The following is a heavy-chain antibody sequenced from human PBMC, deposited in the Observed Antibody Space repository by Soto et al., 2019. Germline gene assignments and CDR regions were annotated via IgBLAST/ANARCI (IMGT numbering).Heavy chain of an antibody. CDR2: MWFDGRNQ. V-gene: IGHV3-33*01. CDR3: ARGGVDWYYFDF. J-gene: IGHJ4*02. Sequence: QVQLVESGGGVVQPGRSLRLSCAASGFMFSSYAMHWVRQAPGKGLEWVALMWFDGRNQYYADSVKGRFTVSRDNSKNTLYLQMNSLRAEDTAVYYCARGGVDWYYFDFWGQGTLVTVSS. CDR1: GFMFSSYA. D-gene: IGHD3-9*01.